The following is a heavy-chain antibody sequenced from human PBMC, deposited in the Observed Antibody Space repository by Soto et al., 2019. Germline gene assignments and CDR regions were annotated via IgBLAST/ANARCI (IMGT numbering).Heavy chain of an antibody. CDR3: ARFVLNMRPHRYYYYRMHV. CDR2: IYDSGST. V-gene: IGHV4-4*02. D-gene: IGHD3-16*01. J-gene: IGHJ6*02. CDR1: AGTTRRRNW. Sequence: TNAVSAGTTRRRNWRRWVRQPPKKGLEWIGEIYDSGSTNYNPSLKRRVAISVDKSKKQLSLKLSSVTAADTAPYYCARFVLNMRPHRYYYYRMHVWCQGPTVT.